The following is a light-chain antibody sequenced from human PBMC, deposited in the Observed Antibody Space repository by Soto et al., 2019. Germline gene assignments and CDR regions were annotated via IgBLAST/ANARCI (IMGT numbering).Light chain of an antibody. J-gene: IGKJ5*01. CDR2: DVS. V-gene: IGKV1-13*02. Sequence: AIQLTQSPSSLSASVGDRVTITCRASQDIRGALAWYQQTPGKAPKILIYDVSTLQSGVPSRFSGSSSGRDFSLTISSLQPEDFATYFCQQFNSYPITFGQGTRLDIK. CDR3: QQFNSYPIT. CDR1: QDIRGA.